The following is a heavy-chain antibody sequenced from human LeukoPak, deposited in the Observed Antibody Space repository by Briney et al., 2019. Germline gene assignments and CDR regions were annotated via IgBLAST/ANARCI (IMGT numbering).Heavy chain of an antibody. Sequence: SETLSLTCTVSGYSISSGYYWGWIRQPPGKGLEWIGSIYYSGSTYYNPSLKSRVTISVDTSKNQFSLKLSSVTAADTAVYYCARDSHDSSGYYYFDIWGQGTMVTVSS. CDR3: ARDSHDSSGYYYFDI. D-gene: IGHD3-22*01. J-gene: IGHJ3*02. CDR1: GYSISSGYY. V-gene: IGHV4-38-2*02. CDR2: IYYSGST.